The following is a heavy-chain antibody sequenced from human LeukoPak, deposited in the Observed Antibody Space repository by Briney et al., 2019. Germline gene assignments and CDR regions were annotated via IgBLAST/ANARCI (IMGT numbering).Heavy chain of an antibody. D-gene: IGHD3-10*02. J-gene: IGHJ4*02. Sequence: GRSLRLSCAASGFTFSSYAMHWVRQAPGKGLEWVAFIRYDGSNKYYADSVKGRFTISRDNSKNTLYPQMNSLRAEDTAVYYCAKGTTMVVEGYLDYWGQGTLVTVSS. CDR1: GFTFSSYA. V-gene: IGHV3-30*04. CDR2: IRYDGSNK. CDR3: AKGTTMVVEGYLDY.